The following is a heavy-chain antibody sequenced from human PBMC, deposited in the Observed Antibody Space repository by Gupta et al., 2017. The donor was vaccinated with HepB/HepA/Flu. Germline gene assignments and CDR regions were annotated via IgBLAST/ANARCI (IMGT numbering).Heavy chain of an antibody. D-gene: IGHD1-1*01. CDR2: IYWDEGR. J-gene: IGHJ4*02. CDR1: GFSRNTSGEG. Sequence: QTTLKESGPTVVKATETLTVACIFTGFSRNTSGEGVGWIRQPPEKALEWLALIYWDEGRLYSTPLETRVTITKDTSKDRVVLTMTAVDPVDTATYFCAQRPWDRVQLWSPFDFWGQGTVVTVSS. CDR3: AQRPWDRVQLWSPFDF. V-gene: IGHV2-5*02.